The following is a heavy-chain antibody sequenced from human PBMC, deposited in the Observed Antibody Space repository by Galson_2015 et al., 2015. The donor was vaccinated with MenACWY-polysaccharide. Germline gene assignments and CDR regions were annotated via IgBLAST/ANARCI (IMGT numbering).Heavy chain of an antibody. Sequence: SLRLSCAASGFTFSSYWMHWVRQVPGKGLVWVSRISSDGSSTSYADSVKGRFTISRDNAKNTLHLQMNSLRVEDTAVYYCARVQGGYSNDWLQPYYFDYWGQGTLVTVSS. CDR1: GFTFSSYW. J-gene: IGHJ4*02. V-gene: IGHV3-74*01. CDR2: ISSDGSST. D-gene: IGHD6-13*01. CDR3: ARVQGGYSNDWLQPYYFDY.